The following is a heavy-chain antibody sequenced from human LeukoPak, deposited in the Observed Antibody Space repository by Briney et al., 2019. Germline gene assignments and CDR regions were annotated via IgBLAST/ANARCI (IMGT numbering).Heavy chain of an antibody. V-gene: IGHV3-7*01. CDR3: VKVAKYYYGSETYYFFEH. Sequence: PGGSLRLSCAASGFTVSSNYMSWVRQFPGKGLEWVANINQDGTEKYYVDSVKGRFTISRDNAKNSLYLQMNSLRVEDTAIYYCVKVAKYYYGSETYYFFEHWGQGTPVTASS. D-gene: IGHD3-10*01. J-gene: IGHJ4*02. CDR1: GFTVSSNY. CDR2: INQDGTEK.